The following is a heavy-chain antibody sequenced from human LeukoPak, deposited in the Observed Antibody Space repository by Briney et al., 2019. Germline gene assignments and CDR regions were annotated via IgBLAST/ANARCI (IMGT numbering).Heavy chain of an antibody. V-gene: IGHV4-59*08. CDR2: IYYSGST. CDR3: ARRGRMTQTDHDAFDI. D-gene: IGHD2-15*01. Sequence: SETLSFTCTVSGGSISSYYWSWIRQPPGKGLEWIGYIYYSGSTNYNPSLKSRVTISVDTSKNQFSLKLSSVTAADTAVYYCARRGRMTQTDHDAFDIWGQGTMVTVSS. J-gene: IGHJ3*02. CDR1: GGSISSYY.